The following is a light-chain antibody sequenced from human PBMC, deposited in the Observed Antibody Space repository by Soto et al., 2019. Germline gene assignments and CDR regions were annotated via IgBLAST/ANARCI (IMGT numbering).Light chain of an antibody. J-gene: IGLJ1*01. CDR2: DVA. V-gene: IGLV2-11*01. Sequence: QSALTQPRSVSGSPGQSVTISCTGTGNDVGAYNYVSWYQQHPGRPPKLMIYDVARRPSGVPDRFSGSKSGNTASLTISGLQAEDEDDYFCCSDAGGYTYLFGTGTKLTVL. CDR1: GNDVGAYNY. CDR3: CSDAGGYTYL.